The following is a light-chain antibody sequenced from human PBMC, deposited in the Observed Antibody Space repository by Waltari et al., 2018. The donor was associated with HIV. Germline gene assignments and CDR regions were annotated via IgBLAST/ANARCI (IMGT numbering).Light chain of an antibody. J-gene: IGKJ2*03. CDR3: MQGTHWPPS. CDR2: RVS. V-gene: IGKV2-30*01. CDR1: ENLVYRDGYTY. Sequence: TQSPVSLSVTLGQPASISCSSDENLVYRDGYTYLNWFRQRPGQSPRRLIYRVSKRDPGVADRFRGSGSGMNFTLTISRVEAEDGGVFYCMQGTHWPPSCGRGTRLDIK.